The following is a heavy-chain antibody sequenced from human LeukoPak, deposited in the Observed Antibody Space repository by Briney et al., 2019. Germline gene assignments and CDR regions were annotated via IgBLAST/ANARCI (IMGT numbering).Heavy chain of an antibody. Sequence: GGSLRLPCAASGFTFSSYAMHWVRQAPGKGLEWVAVISYDGSNKYYADSVKGRFAISRDNSKNTLYLQMNSLRAEDTAVYYCASRSDNWNDGRNDYWGQGTLVTVSS. D-gene: IGHD1-20*01. CDR3: ASRSDNWNDGRNDY. J-gene: IGHJ4*02. CDR2: ISYDGSNK. CDR1: GFTFSSYA. V-gene: IGHV3-30*01.